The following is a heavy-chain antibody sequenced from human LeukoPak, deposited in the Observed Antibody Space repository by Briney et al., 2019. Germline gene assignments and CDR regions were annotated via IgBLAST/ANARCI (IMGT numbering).Heavy chain of an antibody. Sequence: SETLSLTCAVYGGSFSGYYWSWIRQPPGKGLEWIGEINHSGSTNYNPSLKSRVTISVDTSKNQFSLKLSSVTAADTAVYYCAGVGLSGHRAAGTFSWGQGTLVTVSS. CDR1: GGSFSGYY. D-gene: IGHD6-13*01. CDR2: INHSGST. J-gene: IGHJ5*02. V-gene: IGHV4-34*01. CDR3: AGVGLSGHRAAGTFS.